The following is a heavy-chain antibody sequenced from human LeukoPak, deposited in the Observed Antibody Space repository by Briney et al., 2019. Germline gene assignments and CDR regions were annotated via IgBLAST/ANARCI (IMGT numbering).Heavy chain of an antibody. D-gene: IGHD3-22*01. J-gene: IGHJ6*02. Sequence: GASVKVSCKVSGYTLTELSMHWVRQAPGKGLEWMGGFDPEDGETIYAQKFQGRVTMTEDTSTDTAYMELSSLRSEDTAVYHCASFGGYDSSGYPSMDVWGQGITVTVSS. CDR1: GYTLTELS. CDR3: ASFGGYDSSGYPSMDV. CDR2: FDPEDGET. V-gene: IGHV1-24*01.